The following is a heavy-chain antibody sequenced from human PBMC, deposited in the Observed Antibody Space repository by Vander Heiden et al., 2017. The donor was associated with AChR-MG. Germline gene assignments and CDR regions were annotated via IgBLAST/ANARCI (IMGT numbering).Heavy chain of an antibody. CDR1: GFTFRSYG. V-gene: IGHV3-33*01. J-gene: IGHJ3*02. D-gene: IGHD6-13*01. CDR3: ARGGVQQLVDDAFDI. Sequence: QVQLVESGGGVVQPGRSLRLSCAASGFTFRSYGMHWVRQAPGKGREWVAVIWYDGSNKYYADSVKGRFTISRDNSKNTLYLQMNSLRAEDTAVYYCARGGVQQLVDDAFDIWGQGTMVTVSS. CDR2: IWYDGSNK.